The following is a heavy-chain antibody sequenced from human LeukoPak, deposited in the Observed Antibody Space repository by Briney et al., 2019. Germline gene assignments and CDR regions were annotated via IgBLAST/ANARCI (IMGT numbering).Heavy chain of an antibody. J-gene: IGHJ4*02. V-gene: IGHV3-30*03. CDR3: ARDGYSIAAAVAVDY. Sequence: GGSLRLSCAASGFTFSSYSMNWVREAPGKGVECVAVASYDGGNKYYADSVKGRFTISRDNAKNTLYLQMNSLRAEDTAVYYCARDGYSIAAAVAVDYWGQGTLVTVSS. D-gene: IGHD6-13*01. CDR2: ASYDGGNK. CDR1: GFTFSSYS.